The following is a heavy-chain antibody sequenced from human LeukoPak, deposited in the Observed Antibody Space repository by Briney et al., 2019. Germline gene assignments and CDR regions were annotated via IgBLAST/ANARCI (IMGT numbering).Heavy chain of an antibody. V-gene: IGHV3-7*01. J-gene: IGHJ4*02. CDR2: IEQGGSEK. CDR3: ARLSRTSVFDY. Sequence: PGGSLRLSCAASGFTFSSHWVSWVRQAPGKGLEWVANIEQGGSEKHYVDSVKGRFTISRDNARSSSYLQMSSLRAEDTAVYYCARLSRTSVFDYWGQGILVTVSS. CDR1: GFTFSSHW. D-gene: IGHD2/OR15-2a*01.